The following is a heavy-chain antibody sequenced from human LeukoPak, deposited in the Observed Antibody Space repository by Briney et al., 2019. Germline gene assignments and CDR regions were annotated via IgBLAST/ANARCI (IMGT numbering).Heavy chain of an antibody. J-gene: IGHJ5*02. D-gene: IGHD3-16*01. Sequence: SETLSLTCTVSGVSISSSSYYWGWVRQPPGKGLEWIGNIYYSGSTYYNPSLKSRVTISVDTSKNQFSLKLSSVTAADTAVYYCGRHGIGLDPWGQGTLVSVSS. CDR3: GRHGIGLDP. V-gene: IGHV4-39*01. CDR1: GVSISSSSYY. CDR2: IYYSGST.